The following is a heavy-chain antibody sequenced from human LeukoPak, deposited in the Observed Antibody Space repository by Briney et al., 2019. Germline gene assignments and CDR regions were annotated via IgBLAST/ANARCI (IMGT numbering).Heavy chain of an antibody. CDR1: GYTFTSYY. CDR2: INPSGGST. J-gene: IGHJ5*02. V-gene: IGHV1-46*01. CDR3: ARGGVVVVPAAIGLNWFDP. Sequence: ASVKVSCKASGYTFTSYYMHWVRQAPGQGLEWMGIINPSGGSTSYAQKFQGRVTMTRDTSTSTVYMELSSLRSEDTAVYYCARGGVVVVPAAIGLNWFDPWGQGTLVTVSS. D-gene: IGHD2-2*02.